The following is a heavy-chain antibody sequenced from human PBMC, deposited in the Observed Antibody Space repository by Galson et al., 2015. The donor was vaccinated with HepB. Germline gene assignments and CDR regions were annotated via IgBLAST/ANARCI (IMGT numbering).Heavy chain of an antibody. Sequence: SVKVSCKASGYTFTSYYMHWVRQAPGQGLEWMGIINPSGGSTSYAQKFQGRVTMTRDTSTSTVYMELSSLRSEDTAVYYCARVYSSSSPRLLHYYYYGMDVWGQGTTVTVSS. D-gene: IGHD6-6*01. CDR1: GYTFTSYY. CDR3: ARVYSSSSPRLLHYYYYGMDV. CDR2: INPSGGST. V-gene: IGHV1-46*01. J-gene: IGHJ6*02.